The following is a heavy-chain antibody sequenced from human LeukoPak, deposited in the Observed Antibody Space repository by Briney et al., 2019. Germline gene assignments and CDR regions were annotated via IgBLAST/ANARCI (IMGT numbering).Heavy chain of an antibody. CDR1: GYTFTSYY. CDR3: AREHATMDGDHCAFDI. J-gene: IGHJ3*02. Sequence: GASVKVCCKASGYTFTSYYMHWVRQAPAQGLELMGIINPSGGSTSYAHKFHGRVSMTRDTSTSTGYKELSSLRSEDTAVYYCAREHATMDGDHCAFDIWGQGTMVIVSS. V-gene: IGHV1-46*01. CDR2: INPSGGST. D-gene: IGHD3-10*02.